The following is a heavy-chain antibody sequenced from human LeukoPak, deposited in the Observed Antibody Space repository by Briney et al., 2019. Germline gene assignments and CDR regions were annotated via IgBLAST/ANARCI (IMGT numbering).Heavy chain of an antibody. Sequence: PSETLSLTCTVSGGSISSGGYYWSWIRQHPGKGLEWIVYIYYSGSTYYNPSLKSRVTISVDTSKNQLSLKLSPVTAGHPPLYYCARGPRYDSSGYPLVEEIYYFASWGQGTLVTVSS. V-gene: IGHV4-31*03. CDR1: GGSISSGGYY. D-gene: IGHD3-22*01. CDR2: IYYSGST. CDR3: ARGPRYDSSGYPLVEEIYYFAS. J-gene: IGHJ4*02.